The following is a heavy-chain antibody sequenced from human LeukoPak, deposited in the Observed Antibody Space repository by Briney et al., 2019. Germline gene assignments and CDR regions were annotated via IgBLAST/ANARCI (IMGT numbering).Heavy chain of an antibody. V-gene: IGHV1-69*04. CDR3: ARVCGGPSITIFGVVTHYGMDV. J-gene: IGHJ6*02. CDR1: GGTFSSYA. CDR2: IIPILGVA. D-gene: IGHD3-3*01. Sequence: SVKVSCKASGGTFSSYAISWVRQAPGQGLEWMGRIIPILGVANYAQKFQGRVTITADKSTSTAYMELSSLRSEDTAVYYCARVCGGPSITIFGVVTHYGMDVWGQGTTVTVSS.